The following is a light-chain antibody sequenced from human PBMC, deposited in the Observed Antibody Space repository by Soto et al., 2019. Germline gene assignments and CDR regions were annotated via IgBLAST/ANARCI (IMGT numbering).Light chain of an antibody. CDR3: QVWDSSSDHPAVV. J-gene: IGLJ2*01. CDR1: NIGSKS. Sequence: SYELTQPPSVSVAPGKTARITCGGKNIGSKSVHWYQQKPGQAPVLVIYYDSDRPSGIPERFSGSNSGNTATLTISRVEAGDEADYYCQVWDSSSDHPAVVFGGGTKETVL. CDR2: YDS. V-gene: IGLV3-21*04.